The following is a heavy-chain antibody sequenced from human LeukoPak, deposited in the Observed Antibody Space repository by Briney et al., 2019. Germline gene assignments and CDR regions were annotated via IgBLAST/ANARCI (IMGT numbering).Heavy chain of an antibody. J-gene: IGHJ4*02. CDR2: INHSGRT. V-gene: IGHV4-34*01. CDR1: GGSFSGYY. CDR3: ARGISFDY. D-gene: IGHD2/OR15-2a*01. Sequence: PSETLSLTCAVYGGSFSGYYWSWIRQPPGKGLEWIGEINHSGRTNYNPSLKSRVTISVDTSKNQFSLKLSSVTAADTAVYYCARGISFDYWGQGTLVTVPS.